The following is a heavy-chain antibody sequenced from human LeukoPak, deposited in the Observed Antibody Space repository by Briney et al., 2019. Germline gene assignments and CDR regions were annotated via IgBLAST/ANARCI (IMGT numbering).Heavy chain of an antibody. CDR3: ARGRGQRYYDFWSGTYYFDY. Sequence: SETLPLTCAVYGGSFSGYYWSWIRQPPGKGLEWIGEINHSGSTNYNPSLKSRVTISVDTSRNQFSLKLSSVTAADTAVYYCARGRGQRYYDFWSGTYYFDYWGQGTLVTVSS. V-gene: IGHV4-34*01. J-gene: IGHJ4*02. CDR2: INHSGST. D-gene: IGHD3-3*01. CDR1: GGSFSGYY.